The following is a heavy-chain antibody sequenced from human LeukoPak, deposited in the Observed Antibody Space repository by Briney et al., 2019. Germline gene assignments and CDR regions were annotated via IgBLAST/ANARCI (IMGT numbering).Heavy chain of an antibody. V-gene: IGHV1-2*02. CDR3: ARDRGPEGITADYFDY. D-gene: IGHD1-14*01. CDR2: INPNSGGT. CDR1: GYTFTGYY. Sequence: GASVKVSCKASGYTFTGYYMHWVRQAPGQGLEWMGWINPNSGGTNYAQKLQGRVTMTTDTSTSTAYMELRSLRSADTAVYYCARDRGPEGITADYFDYWGQGTLVTVSS. J-gene: IGHJ4*02.